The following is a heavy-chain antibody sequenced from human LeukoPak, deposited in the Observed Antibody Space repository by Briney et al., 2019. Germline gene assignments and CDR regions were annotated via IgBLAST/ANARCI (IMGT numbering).Heavy chain of an antibody. CDR3: AKDLTQFGDGSSLFDY. Sequence: GRSLRLSCAASGFTFSSYAMSWVRQAPGKGLEWVSAISGSGGSTYYADSVKGRFTISRDNSKNTLYLQMNSLRAEDTAVYYCAKDLTQFGDGSSLFDYWGQGTLVTVSS. V-gene: IGHV3-23*01. D-gene: IGHD3-10*01. J-gene: IGHJ4*02. CDR2: ISGSGGST. CDR1: GFTFSSYA.